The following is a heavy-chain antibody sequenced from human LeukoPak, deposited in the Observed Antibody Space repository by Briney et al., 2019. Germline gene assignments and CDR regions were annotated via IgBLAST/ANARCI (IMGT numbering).Heavy chain of an antibody. J-gene: IGHJ4*02. CDR1: GFTFSSYG. CDR2: ISYDGSNK. V-gene: IGHV3-30*03. D-gene: IGHD2-2*01. CDR3: AREDCSSTSCYVDY. Sequence: GGSLRLSCAASGFTFSSYGMHWVRQAPGKGPEWVAVISYDGSNKYYADSVKGRFTISRGNSKNTLYLQMNSLRAEDTAVYYCAREDCSSTSCYVDYWGQGTLVTVSS.